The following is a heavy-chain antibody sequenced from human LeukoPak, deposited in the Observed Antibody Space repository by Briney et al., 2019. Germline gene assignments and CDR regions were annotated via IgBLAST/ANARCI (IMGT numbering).Heavy chain of an antibody. Sequence: PSETLSLTCTVSGGSISSYYWSWIRQPPGKGLEWIGEINHSGSTNYNPSLKSRVTISVDTSKNQFSLKLSSVTAADTAVYYCARLRDSSGYSSDAFDIWGQGTMVTVSS. CDR3: ARLRDSSGYSSDAFDI. D-gene: IGHD3-22*01. V-gene: IGHV4-34*01. CDR2: INHSGST. J-gene: IGHJ3*02. CDR1: GGSISSYY.